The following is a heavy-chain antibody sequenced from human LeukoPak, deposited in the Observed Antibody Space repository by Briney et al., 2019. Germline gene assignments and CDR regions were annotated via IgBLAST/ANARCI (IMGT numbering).Heavy chain of an antibody. CDR1: GFTFSSYS. V-gene: IGHV3-53*01. J-gene: IGHJ4*02. D-gene: IGHD6-19*01. CDR3: ARSIAVEVTFDY. CDR2: IYSGGST. Sequence: PGGSLRLSCAASGFTFSSYSMNWVRQAPGKGLEWVSVIYSGGSTYYADSVKGRFTISRDNSKNTLYLQMNSLRAEDTAVYYCARSIAVEVTFDYWGQGTLVTVSS.